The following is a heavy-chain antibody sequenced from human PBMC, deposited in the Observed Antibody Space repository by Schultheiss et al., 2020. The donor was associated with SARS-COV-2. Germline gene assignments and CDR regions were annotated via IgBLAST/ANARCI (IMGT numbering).Heavy chain of an antibody. J-gene: IGHJ5*02. Sequence: GGSLRLSCAASGFTFSSYAMHWVRQAPGKGLEWVAVISYDGSNKYYADSVKGRFTISRDNSKNTLYLQMNSLRAEDTAVYYCAKDPSSGSSGPWGQGTLVTVSS. D-gene: IGHD1-26*01. CDR1: GFTFSSYA. CDR3: AKDPSSGSSGP. CDR2: ISYDGSNK. V-gene: IGHV3-30-3*01.